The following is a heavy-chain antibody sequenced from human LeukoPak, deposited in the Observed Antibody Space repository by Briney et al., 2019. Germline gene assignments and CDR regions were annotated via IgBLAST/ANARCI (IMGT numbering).Heavy chain of an antibody. V-gene: IGHV3-21*04. J-gene: IGHJ6*03. D-gene: IGHD3-10*01. Sequence: GGSLRLSCAASGFTFSSYSMNWVRQAPGKGLEWVSSISSSSNYIYYADSVKGRFTISRDNAKNSLYLQMNSLRAEDTAVYYCARVLSGRGSLYDYYYYMDVWGKGATVTISS. CDR2: ISSSSNYI. CDR1: GFTFSSYS. CDR3: ARVLSGRGSLYDYYYYMDV.